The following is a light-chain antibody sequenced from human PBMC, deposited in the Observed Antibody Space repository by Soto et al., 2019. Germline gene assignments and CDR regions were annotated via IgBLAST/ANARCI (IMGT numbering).Light chain of an antibody. CDR2: GAS. V-gene: IGKV3-15*01. J-gene: IGKJ1*01. Sequence: EIVMKHSPATLSVSPGERATLSCRASQSVSSNLAWYQQKPGQAPRLLIYGASTRATGIPARFSGSGSGTEFTLTISSLQSEDFAVYYCQEYNNWPRTFGQGTKVEIK. CDR1: QSVSSN. CDR3: QEYNNWPRT.